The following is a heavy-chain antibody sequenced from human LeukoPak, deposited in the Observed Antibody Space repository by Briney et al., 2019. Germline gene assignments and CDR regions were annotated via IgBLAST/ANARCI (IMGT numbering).Heavy chain of an antibody. CDR2: IYTSGST. CDR1: GGSISSGSYY. CDR3: ARDAPGIAAAGVY. D-gene: IGHD6-13*01. J-gene: IGHJ4*02. Sequence: SETLSLTCTVSGGSISSGSYYWSWIRQPAGKGLEWIGRIYTSGSTSCNPSLKSRVTISVDMSKNQFSLSLSSVTAADTAVYYCARDAPGIAAAGVYWGQGTLVTVSS. V-gene: IGHV4-61*02.